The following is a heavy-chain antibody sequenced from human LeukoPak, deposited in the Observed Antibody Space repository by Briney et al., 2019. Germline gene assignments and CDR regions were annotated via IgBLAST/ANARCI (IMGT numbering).Heavy chain of an antibody. J-gene: IGHJ4*02. Sequence: GGSLRLSCAASGFTFSSYSVNWVRQAPGKGLEWVSGISDSGSTAFYADSVKGRFTSSRGNPKSTLYLQMNSLRAEDTAVYYCAKDIQTWPRFPDYWGQGTLVTVSS. V-gene: IGHV3-23*01. CDR2: ISDSGSTA. CDR3: AKDIQTWPRFPDY. D-gene: IGHD5-12*01. CDR1: GFTFSSYS.